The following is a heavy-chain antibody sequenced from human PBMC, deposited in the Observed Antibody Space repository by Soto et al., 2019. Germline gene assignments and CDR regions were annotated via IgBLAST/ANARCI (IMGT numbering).Heavy chain of an antibody. CDR1: GGTFSSYA. Sequence: QVQLVQSGAEVKKPGSSVKVSCKASGGTFSSYAISWVRQGPGQGLEWMGGIIPIFGTANYAQKFQGRVRITADKSTSTAYMELSSLRSEDTAVYYCAKVGYYYDSSGYYGGMDVLGQGTTVTVSS. CDR3: AKVGYYYDSSGYYGGMDV. V-gene: IGHV1-69*06. CDR2: IIPIFGTA. J-gene: IGHJ6*02. D-gene: IGHD3-22*01.